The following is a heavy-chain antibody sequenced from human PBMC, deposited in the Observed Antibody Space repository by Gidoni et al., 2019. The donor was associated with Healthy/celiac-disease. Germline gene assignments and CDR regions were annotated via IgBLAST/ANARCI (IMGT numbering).Heavy chain of an antibody. V-gene: IGHV4-61*02. CDR1: GGSISRGSYS. Sequence: QVQLQESGPGLVKPSQTLSLTCTVSGGSISRGSYSWSWIRQPAGKGLEWIGRIYTSGSTNYNPSLKSRVTISVDTSKNQFSLKLSSVTAADTAVYYCARRGGGAIFAKDPDYGMDVWGQGTTVTVSS. D-gene: IGHD3-3*01. CDR2: IYTSGST. J-gene: IGHJ6*02. CDR3: ARRGGGAIFAKDPDYGMDV.